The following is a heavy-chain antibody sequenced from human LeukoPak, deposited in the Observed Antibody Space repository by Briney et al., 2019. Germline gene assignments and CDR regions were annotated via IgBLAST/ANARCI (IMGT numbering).Heavy chain of an antibody. Sequence: PGGSLRLSCAASGFTFSSYAMSWVRQAPGKGLEWVSAISGSSGSTYYADSVKGRFTISRDNSKNTLYLQMNSLRAEDTAVYYCAKDPSGDYYYYGMDVWGQGTTVTVSS. V-gene: IGHV3-23*01. CDR1: GFTFSSYA. CDR3: AKDPSGDYYYYGMDV. J-gene: IGHJ6*02. CDR2: ISGSSGST. D-gene: IGHD1-14*01.